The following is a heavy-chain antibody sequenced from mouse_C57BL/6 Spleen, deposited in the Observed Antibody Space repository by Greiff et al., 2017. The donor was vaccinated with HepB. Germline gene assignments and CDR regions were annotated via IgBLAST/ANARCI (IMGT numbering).Heavy chain of an antibody. CDR1: GFTFSDYY. J-gene: IGHJ2*01. CDR2: INYDGSST. V-gene: IGHV5-16*01. Sequence: EVMLVESEGGLVQPGRSMKLSCTASGFTFSDYYMAWVRQVPEKGLEWVANINYDGSSTYYLDSLKSRFIISRDNAKNILYLQMSSLKSEDTATYYCARDFGSYFDYWGQGTTLTVSS. D-gene: IGHD2-2*01. CDR3: ARDFGSYFDY.